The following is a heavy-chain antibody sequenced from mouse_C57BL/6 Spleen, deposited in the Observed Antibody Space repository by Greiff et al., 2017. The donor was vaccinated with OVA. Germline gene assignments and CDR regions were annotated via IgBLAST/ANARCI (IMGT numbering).Heavy chain of an antibody. CDR3: ARGGYYGSSYVDY. J-gene: IGHJ2*01. CDR1: GFTFSSYA. Sequence: DVMLVESGGGLVKPGGSLKLSCAASGFTFSSYAMSWVRQTPEKRLEWVATISDGGSYTYYPDNVKGRFTISRDNAKNNLYLQMSHLKSEDTAMYYCARGGYYGSSYVDYWGQGTTLTVSS. CDR2: ISDGGSYT. V-gene: IGHV5-4*03. D-gene: IGHD1-1*01.